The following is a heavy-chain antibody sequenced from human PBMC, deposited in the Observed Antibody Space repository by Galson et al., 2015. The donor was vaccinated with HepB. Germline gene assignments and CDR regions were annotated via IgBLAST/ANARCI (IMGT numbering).Heavy chain of an antibody. J-gene: IGHJ5*02. CDR3: AREYGTGTGCAGSFDP. D-gene: IGHD2-8*02. CDR1: GFTFSSYW. V-gene: IGHV3-74*01. CDR2: INGDGRST. Sequence: SLRLSCAASGFTFSSYWMNWVRQAPGKGLVWVARINGDGRSTSYGDSVKGRFTTSRDNAEDTLFLQRNNLRVEDTAVYYCAREYGTGTGCAGSFDPWGEGTLVTVSS.